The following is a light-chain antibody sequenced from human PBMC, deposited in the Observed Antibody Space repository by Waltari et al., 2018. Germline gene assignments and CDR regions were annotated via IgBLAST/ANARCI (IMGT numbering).Light chain of an antibody. J-gene: IGKJ1*01. CDR1: QRVSRF. Sequence: VLTQSTGTLSLSPGERGPLSCRASQRVSRFLAWYHQKPGQASRLLLYGASTRATGLPDRFSGSGSGTDFSLTISSLEPEDFAVYYCQKYDRLPAAFGQGTKVEIK. V-gene: IGKV3-20*01. CDR2: GAS. CDR3: QKYDRLPAA.